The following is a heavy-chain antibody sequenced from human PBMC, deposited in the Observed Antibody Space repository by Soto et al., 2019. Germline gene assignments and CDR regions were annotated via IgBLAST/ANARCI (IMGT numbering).Heavy chain of an antibody. V-gene: IGHV3-11*01. CDR3: ARDRYFGSGSYGY. D-gene: IGHD3-10*01. CDR2: ISTSGSTI. Sequence: GVLRLSCAASGFTFSDYYMSWIRQAPGKGLECVSYISTSGSTIYYADSVKGRFTISRDNAKNSLYLQMNSLRAEDTAVYYCARDRYFGSGSYGYWGQGTLVTVSS. J-gene: IGHJ4*02. CDR1: GFTFSDYY.